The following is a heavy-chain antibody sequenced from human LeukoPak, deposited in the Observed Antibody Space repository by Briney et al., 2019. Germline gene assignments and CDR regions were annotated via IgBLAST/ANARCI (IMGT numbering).Heavy chain of an antibody. CDR3: ARVSLLWFGEAAAHFDY. CDR2: ISAYNGNT. J-gene: IGHJ4*02. D-gene: IGHD3-10*01. Sequence: GASVKVSCKASGYTFTSYGISWVRQAPGQGLEWMGWISAYNGNTNYAQKLQGRVTMTTDTSTSTAYMELRRLRSDDTAVYYCARVSLLWFGEAAAHFDYWGQGTLVTVSS. CDR1: GYTFTSYG. V-gene: IGHV1-18*01.